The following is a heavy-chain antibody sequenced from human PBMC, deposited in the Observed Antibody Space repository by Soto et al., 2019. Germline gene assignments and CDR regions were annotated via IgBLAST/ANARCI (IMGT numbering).Heavy chain of an antibody. D-gene: IGHD3-22*01. CDR1: GGSISSGAYY. Sequence: SETLSLTCTVAGGSISSGAYYWSWIRQHPGKGLEWIGYIYYSGSTYYNPSLKSRATISVDTSKNQFSLKLSSVTAADTAVYYCARDGYYYDGSAYYLFDCWGQGTLVTVSS. CDR2: IYYSGST. J-gene: IGHJ4*02. CDR3: ARDGYYYDGSAYYLFDC. V-gene: IGHV4-31*03.